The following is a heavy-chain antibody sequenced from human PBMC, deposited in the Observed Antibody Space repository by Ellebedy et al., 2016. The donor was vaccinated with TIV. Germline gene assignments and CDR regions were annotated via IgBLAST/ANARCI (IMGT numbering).Heavy chain of an antibody. J-gene: IGHJ6*02. CDR2: ISWNSGST. CDR1: GYGFSGYG. V-gene: IGHV3-9*01. CDR3: AKDLDVWTTYYYYYAMDV. D-gene: IGHD3/OR15-3a*01. Sequence: SLKISXAASGYGFSGYGMSWVRQAPGKGLEWVSGISWNSGSTGYADSVKGRFTISRDNAKDSLYLQMDSLRAEDTALYYCAKDLDVWTTYYYYYAMDVWGQGTPVTVSS.